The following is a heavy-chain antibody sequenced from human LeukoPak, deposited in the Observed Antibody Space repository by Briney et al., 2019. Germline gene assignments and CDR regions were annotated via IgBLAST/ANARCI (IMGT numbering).Heavy chain of an antibody. D-gene: IGHD3-16*02. CDR3: ARDYRYLFDY. J-gene: IGHJ4*02. V-gene: IGHV3-7*01. Sequence: GGSLRLSCAASGFSFSSHWMSWVRQAPGKRLEWVANIKQDASEKYYVGSVKGRFTISRDNAKNSLYLQMNSLRVEDTAVYYCARDYRYLFDYWGQGNLVTVSS. CDR2: IKQDASEK. CDR1: GFSFSSHW.